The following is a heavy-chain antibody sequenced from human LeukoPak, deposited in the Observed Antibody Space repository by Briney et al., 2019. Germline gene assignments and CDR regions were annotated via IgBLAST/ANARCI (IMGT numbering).Heavy chain of an antibody. CDR3: ARDENTEGAQVDYFDY. CDR1: GFTFSSYS. V-gene: IGHV3-21*01. CDR2: ISSSSSYI. D-gene: IGHD1-26*01. Sequence: GGSLRLSCAASGFTFSSYSMYWVRQAPGKGLEWVSSISSSSSYIYYADSVKGRFTISRDNAKNSLYLQMNSLRAEDTAVYYCARDENTEGAQVDYFDYWGQGTLVTVSS. J-gene: IGHJ4*02.